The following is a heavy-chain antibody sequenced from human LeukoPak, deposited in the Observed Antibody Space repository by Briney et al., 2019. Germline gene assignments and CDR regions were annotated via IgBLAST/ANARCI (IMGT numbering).Heavy chain of an antibody. CDR3: ARGGQDLPYYGYSSSWYQKWDPFDP. J-gene: IGHJ5*02. CDR1: GYTFTSYG. V-gene: IGHV1-18*01. CDR2: ISAYNGNT. D-gene: IGHD6-13*01. Sequence: ASVKVSCKASGYTFTSYGISWVRQAPGQGLEWMGWISAYNGNTNYAQKLQGRVTMTTDTSTSTAYMELRSLRSDDTAVYYCARGGQDLPYYGYSSSWYQKWDPFDPWGQGTLVTVSS.